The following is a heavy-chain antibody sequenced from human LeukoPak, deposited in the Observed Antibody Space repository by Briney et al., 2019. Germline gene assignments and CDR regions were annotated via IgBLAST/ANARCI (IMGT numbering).Heavy chain of an antibody. J-gene: IGHJ3*02. CDR2: ISSSSSYI. V-gene: IGHV3-21*01. D-gene: IGHD3-3*01. CDR3: ARAPGYEWSGDVFDI. CDR1: GFTFSSYA. Sequence: GGSLRLSCAASGFTFSSYAMNWVRQAPGKGLEWVSSISSSSSYIYYADSVKGRFTISRDNAKNSLYLQMNSLRAEDTAVYYWARAPGYEWSGDVFDIWGQGTMVTVSS.